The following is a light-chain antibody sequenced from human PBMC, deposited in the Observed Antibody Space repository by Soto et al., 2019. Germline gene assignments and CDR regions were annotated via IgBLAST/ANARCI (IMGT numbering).Light chain of an antibody. Sequence: EIVMTQSPATLSVSPGERATLSCRASQSVSSNLAWYQQKPGQAPRLLIYGASTRATGIPARFSGSGSWTEFTLTTSRLQSEDFAVYYCQQYNNWPPGTFGQGTKLEIK. CDR2: GAS. J-gene: IGKJ2*01. V-gene: IGKV3-15*01. CDR3: QQYNNWPPGT. CDR1: QSVSSN.